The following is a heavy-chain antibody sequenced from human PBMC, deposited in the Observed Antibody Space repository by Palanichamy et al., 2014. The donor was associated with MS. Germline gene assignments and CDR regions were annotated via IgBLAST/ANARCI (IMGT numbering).Heavy chain of an antibody. J-gene: IGHJ4*02. Sequence: EYMGWISTYNGNIKYAQEFQGRVTMTTDTSTSTGYMEMRSLRSDDTAVYYCARDSGYDVFGYWGQGTRATVSS. V-gene: IGHV1-18*01. CDR2: ISTYNGNI. D-gene: IGHD5-12*01. CDR3: ARDSGYDVFGY.